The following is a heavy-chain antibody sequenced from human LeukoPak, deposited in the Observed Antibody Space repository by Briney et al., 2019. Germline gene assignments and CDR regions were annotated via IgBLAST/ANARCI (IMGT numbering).Heavy chain of an antibody. Sequence: GGSLRLSCAASGFTFSAYGMHWVRQALGKGLEWVAALSNGAKTNAYADAVKGRFTISRDNSRNTLFVQMNSLRPEDTAVYYCAKELGGYDAFDIWGQGTMVTVSS. V-gene: IGHV3-30*18. CDR3: AKELGGYDAFDI. CDR2: LSNGAKTN. D-gene: IGHD3-22*01. J-gene: IGHJ3*02. CDR1: GFTFSAYG.